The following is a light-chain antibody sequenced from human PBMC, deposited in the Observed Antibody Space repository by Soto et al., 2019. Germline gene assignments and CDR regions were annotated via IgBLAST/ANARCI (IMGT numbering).Light chain of an antibody. V-gene: IGKV1-39*01. J-gene: IGKJ3*01. Sequence: IQRTQSPASLSSSLGDRGTLTCRASQTPRTFLNWSQQKPGKAPKLLIYATSTLQSGVPSRFSGRDSGADFTLTINNLQPEDFATYYCQQPPYTFGPGTKVDI. CDR2: ATS. CDR1: QTPRTF. CDR3: QQPPYT.